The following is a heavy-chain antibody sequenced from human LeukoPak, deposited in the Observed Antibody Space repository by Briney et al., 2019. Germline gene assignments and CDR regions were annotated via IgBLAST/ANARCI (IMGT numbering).Heavy chain of an antibody. Sequence: GGSLRLSCAASGFTFSSYGISWVRQAPGKGLEWVSAISGSGGSTYYADSVKGRFTICRDNSKNTLYLQMNSLRAEDTAVYYCAKDMGYCSGGTCYGYFDYWGQGTLVTVSS. CDR3: AKDMGYCSGGTCYGYFDY. CDR2: ISGSGGST. V-gene: IGHV3-23*01. CDR1: GFTFSSYG. J-gene: IGHJ4*02. D-gene: IGHD2-15*01.